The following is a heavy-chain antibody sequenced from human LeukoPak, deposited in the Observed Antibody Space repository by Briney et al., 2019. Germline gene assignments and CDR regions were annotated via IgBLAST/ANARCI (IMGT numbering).Heavy chain of an antibody. CDR3: ARIKWELFPYFDY. J-gene: IGHJ4*02. V-gene: IGHV4-39*01. D-gene: IGHD1-26*01. CDR2: IYYSGST. Sequence: PSETLSLTCTLAGGFISSSSYYWGWLRQTAGKGLEWTGSIYYSGSTYYNPSLKRRVTISVATSKNQFSLKLSSVTAADTAVYYCARIKWELFPYFDYWGQGTLVTVSS. CDR1: GGFISSSSYY.